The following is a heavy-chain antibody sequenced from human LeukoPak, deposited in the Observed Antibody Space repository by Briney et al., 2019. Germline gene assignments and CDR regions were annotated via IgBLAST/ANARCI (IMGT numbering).Heavy chain of an antibody. Sequence: PGGSLRLSCAASGFSFSTSWMSWVRQAPGKGLEWVANIKQDGSETYYVDSVKDRFSISRDNAKNSLYLQMNSLRAGDTAVYYCATGYGDTYAFDTWGQGTMVTVSS. D-gene: IGHD4-17*01. J-gene: IGHJ3*02. V-gene: IGHV3-7*01. CDR2: IKQDGSET. CDR1: GFSFSTSW. CDR3: ATGYGDTYAFDT.